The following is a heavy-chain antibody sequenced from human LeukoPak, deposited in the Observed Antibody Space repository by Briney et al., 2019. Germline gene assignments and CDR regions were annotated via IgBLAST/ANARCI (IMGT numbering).Heavy chain of an antibody. CDR3: QLISPGDY. CDR2: INPNSGGT. V-gene: IGHV1-2*06. J-gene: IGHJ4*02. D-gene: IGHD1-1*01. CDR1: GYTFTSYD. Sequence: ASVKVSCKASGYTFTSYDINWVRQATGQGLEWMGRINPNSGGTNYAQKFQGRVTITRDTSISTAYMELSRLRSDDTAVYYCQLISPGDYWGQGTLVTVSS.